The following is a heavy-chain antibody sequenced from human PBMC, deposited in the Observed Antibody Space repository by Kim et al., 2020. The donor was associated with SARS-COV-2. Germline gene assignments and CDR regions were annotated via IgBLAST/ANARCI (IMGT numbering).Heavy chain of an antibody. V-gene: IGHV3-74*01. CDR3: ARRNGGSPYWYFDL. Sequence: YADSVKGRLTIYKDTAKNTLYLQMNSLRAEDTAVYYCARRNGGSPYWYFDLWGRGTLVTVSS. D-gene: IGHD2-15*01. J-gene: IGHJ2*01.